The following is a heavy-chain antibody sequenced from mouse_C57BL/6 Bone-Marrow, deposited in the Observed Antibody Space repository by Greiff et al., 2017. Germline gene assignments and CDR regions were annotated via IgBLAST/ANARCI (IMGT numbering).Heavy chain of an antibody. CDR2: IHPNSGST. Sequence: VQLQQPGAELVKPGASVKLSCKASGYTFTSSWMHWVKQRPGQGLEWIGMIHPNSGSTNYHEKFKSKATLTVDKSSSTAYMQLSSLTSEDSAVYYCARRGRGYYAMDYWGQGTSVTVSS. CDR3: ARRGRGYYAMDY. V-gene: IGHV1-64*01. J-gene: IGHJ4*01. CDR1: GYTFTSSW.